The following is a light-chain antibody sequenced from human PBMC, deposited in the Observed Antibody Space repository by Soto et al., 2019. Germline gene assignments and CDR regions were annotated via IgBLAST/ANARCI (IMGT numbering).Light chain of an antibody. J-gene: IGKJ5*01. CDR2: GAS. CDR1: QSVSSD. V-gene: IGKV3-15*01. CDR3: QQYSNRPPVT. Sequence: EIVMTQSPATLSVPPGERVTLSCRASQSVSSDLAWYQQKPGQAPRLLIYGASIRATDIPARFSGSGSGTEFTLTISSLRSDDFAFYYCQQYSNRPPVTFGQGTRLE.